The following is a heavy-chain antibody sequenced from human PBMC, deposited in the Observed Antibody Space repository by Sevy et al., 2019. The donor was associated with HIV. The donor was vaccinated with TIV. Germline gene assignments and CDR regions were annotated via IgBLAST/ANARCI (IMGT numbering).Heavy chain of an antibody. CDR2: IYSSGFT. V-gene: IGHV4-39*01. CDR1: GGSISSYNDY. CDR3: ARQGSTSALGIDWYFDL. D-gene: IGHD7-27*01. Sequence: SETLSLTCAVSGGSISSYNDYWGWIRQPPGQGLEWIGTIYSSGFTYYKPSLQSRVTIFLDTSKNQFSLKLSSVTAADTAVYYCARQGSTSALGIDWYFDLWGRGTVVTVSS. J-gene: IGHJ2*01.